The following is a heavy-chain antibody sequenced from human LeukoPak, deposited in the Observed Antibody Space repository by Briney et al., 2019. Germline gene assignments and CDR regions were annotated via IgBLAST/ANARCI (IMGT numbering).Heavy chain of an antibody. CDR3: AKPISGGLAVTADWFHP. V-gene: IGHV1-2*02. CDR1: GYTFTGYY. D-gene: IGHD6-19*01. J-gene: IGHJ5*01. Sequence: WASVKVSCKASGYTFTGYYMHWVRQAPGQGLEWMGWINPNSGVTNYAQKFQGRVSMTRDTSINTAYMELSRLRSDDTAVYYCAKPISGGLAVTADWFHPWGQGTLVVVSS. CDR2: INPNSGVT.